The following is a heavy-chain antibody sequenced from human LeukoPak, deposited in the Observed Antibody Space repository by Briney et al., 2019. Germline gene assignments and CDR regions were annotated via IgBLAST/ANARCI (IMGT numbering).Heavy chain of an antibody. CDR2: MSTSDSPI. D-gene: IGHD1-26*01. Sequence: GGSLRLSCAASGFTFSDYYMSWIRQAPGKGLEWVSYMSTSDSPIYYTDSVKGRFTISRDNAKNSLYLQMNSLRASDTAVYYCARDAWELLPFYYYYYYMDVWGKGTTVTVSS. V-gene: IGHV3-11*04. J-gene: IGHJ6*03. CDR3: ARDAWELLPFYYYYYYMDV. CDR1: GFTFSDYY.